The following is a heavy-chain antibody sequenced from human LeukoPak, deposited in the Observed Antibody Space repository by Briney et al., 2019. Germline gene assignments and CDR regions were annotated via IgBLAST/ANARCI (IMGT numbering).Heavy chain of an antibody. Sequence: GASVKVSCKASGGTFSSYAISWVRQAPGQGLEWMGGIIPIFGTANYAQKFQGRVTITADESTSTAYMELSSLRSEDTAVYYCARDGAPYCSSTSCYYFDYWGQGTLVTVSS. CDR1: GGTFSSYA. V-gene: IGHV1-69*13. CDR3: ARDGAPYCSSTSCYYFDY. J-gene: IGHJ4*02. CDR2: IIPIFGTA. D-gene: IGHD2-2*01.